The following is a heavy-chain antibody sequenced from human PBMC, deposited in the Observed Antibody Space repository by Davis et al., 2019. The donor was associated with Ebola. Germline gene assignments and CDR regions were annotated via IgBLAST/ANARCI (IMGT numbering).Heavy chain of an antibody. D-gene: IGHD3-22*01. J-gene: IGHJ5*02. Sequence: ASVKVSCKASGYSFTSYTLHWVRQAPGQRLEWMGWINAGNGHTKYSQKFQGRVTMTTDTSTSTAYMEVGSLRSDDTAVYYCARGITMIVGTHWFDPWGQGTLVTVSS. CDR3: ARGITMIVGTHWFDP. CDR2: INAGNGHT. V-gene: IGHV1-3*01. CDR1: GYSFTSYT.